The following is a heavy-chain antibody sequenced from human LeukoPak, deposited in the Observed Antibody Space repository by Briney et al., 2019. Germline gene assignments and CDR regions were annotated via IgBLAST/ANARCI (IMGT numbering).Heavy chain of an antibody. CDR1: GGSISSYY. D-gene: IGHD6-19*01. Sequence: SETLSLTCTVSGGSISSYYWSWIRQPPGKGLEWIGYIYYSGSTNYNPSLKSRVTMSVDTSKNQFSLKLSSVTAADTAVYYCARDLGSGSKDYWGQGTLVTVSS. V-gene: IGHV4-59*01. J-gene: IGHJ4*02. CDR3: ARDLGSGSKDY. CDR2: IYYSGST.